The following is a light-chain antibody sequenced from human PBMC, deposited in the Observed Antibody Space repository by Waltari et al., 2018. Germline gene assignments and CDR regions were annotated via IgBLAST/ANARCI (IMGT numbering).Light chain of an antibody. V-gene: IGKV3-11*01. CDR1: QSINGY. CDR2: DTS. CDR3: QHRSNWPPLFA. Sequence: EIVLTQSPATLSLSPGERATLPCRASQSINGYLAWYQQKPGQAPRLLIYDTSNRATGIPARFSGTGSGTDFTLSISSLEPEDFAVYFCQHRSNWPPLFAFGPGTKVDMK. J-gene: IGKJ3*01.